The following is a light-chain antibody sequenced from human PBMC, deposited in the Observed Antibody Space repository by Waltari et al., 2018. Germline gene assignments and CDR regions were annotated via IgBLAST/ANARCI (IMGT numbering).Light chain of an antibody. CDR1: DLGSKS. CDR3: QVWDSSSDHVA. J-gene: IGLJ2*01. Sequence: YVLTQPPSVSVAPGKTAIFTCRGNDLGSKSVHWLQQEPGQAPVLVVYDDSDRPSGIPERFSGSNSGNTATLSISRVEAGDEADYYCQVWDSSSDHVAFGGGTKLTVL. CDR2: DDS. V-gene: IGLV3-21*03.